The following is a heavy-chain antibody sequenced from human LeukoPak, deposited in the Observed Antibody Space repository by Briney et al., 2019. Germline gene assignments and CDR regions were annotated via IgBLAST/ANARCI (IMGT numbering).Heavy chain of an antibody. CDR1: GWTLITYS. Sequence: GGALRLSFAASGWTLITYSMNGVRQAACKGVAGVSYISSSSNTIYYADSVTGRFTISRDTRKNSLYLQMNSLRAEDTAVYYCARFRLVPSTTEDYWGQGTLVTVSS. D-gene: IGHD2-2*01. CDR2: ISSSSNTI. V-gene: IGHV3-48*04. J-gene: IGHJ4*02. CDR3: ARFRLVPSTTEDY.